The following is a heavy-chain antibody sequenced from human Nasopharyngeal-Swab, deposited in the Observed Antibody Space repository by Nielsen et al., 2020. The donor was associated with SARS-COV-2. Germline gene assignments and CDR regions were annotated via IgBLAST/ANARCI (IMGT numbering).Heavy chain of an antibody. D-gene: IGHD3-3*01. J-gene: IGHJ4*02. Sequence: GGSLRLSCAASGFTFSSYAMSWVRQAPGKGLEWVSAISGSGGSTYYADSVKGRFTISRDNSKNTLYLQMNSLRAEDTAVYYCARVGIRFLEFGYWGQGTLVTVSS. V-gene: IGHV3-23*01. CDR1: GFTFSSYA. CDR3: ARVGIRFLEFGY. CDR2: ISGSGGST.